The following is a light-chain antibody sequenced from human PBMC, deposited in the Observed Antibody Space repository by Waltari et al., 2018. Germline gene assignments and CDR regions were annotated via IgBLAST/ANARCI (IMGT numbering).Light chain of an antibody. V-gene: IGKV3-15*01. CDR2: GAS. CDR1: QCVSSN. Sequence: EIVMTQSPATLSVSPGERATLSCRASQCVSSNLAWYQQKPGQAPRLLIYGASTRATGIPARFSGSGSGTEFTLTISSLQSEDFAVYYCQQYNNWPPRTTFGQGTRLEIK. J-gene: IGKJ5*01. CDR3: QQYNNWPPRTT.